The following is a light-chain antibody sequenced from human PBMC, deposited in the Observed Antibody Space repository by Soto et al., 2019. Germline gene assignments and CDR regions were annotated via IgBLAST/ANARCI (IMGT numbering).Light chain of an antibody. Sequence: DIQMTQSPSTLSASVGDRVTITCRASQSISSWLAWYQQKPGKAPKLLIYDASSLESGVPSRFSGSGSGTEFTLTISSLQPDDFATYYCQQPWTFDQGTKVEIK. CDR1: QSISSW. CDR3: QQPWT. CDR2: DAS. V-gene: IGKV1-5*01. J-gene: IGKJ1*01.